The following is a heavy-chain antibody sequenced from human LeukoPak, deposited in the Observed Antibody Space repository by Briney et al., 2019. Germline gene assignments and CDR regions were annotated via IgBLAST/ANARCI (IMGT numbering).Heavy chain of an antibody. CDR3: ARRIAAAGVGIVY. Sequence: ASVKVSCKASGHSFTSYDINWVRQATGQGLEWMEWMNPDSGNTGYAQKFQGRVTMTRNPSISTAYMELSSLTSEDTAVYYCARRIAAAGVGIVYWGQGTLVTVSS. D-gene: IGHD6-13*01. J-gene: IGHJ4*02. V-gene: IGHV1-8*01. CDR1: GHSFTSYD. CDR2: MNPDSGNT.